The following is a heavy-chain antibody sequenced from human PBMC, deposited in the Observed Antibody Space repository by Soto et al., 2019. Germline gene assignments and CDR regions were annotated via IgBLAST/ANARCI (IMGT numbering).Heavy chain of an antibody. CDR2: IWYDGSNK. J-gene: IGHJ6*02. Sequence: QVQLVESGGGVVQPGRSLRLSCAAPGFTFSSYGMHWVRQAPGKGLEWVAVIWYDGSNKYYADSVKGRFTISRDNSKNTLYLQMNSLRAEDTAVYYCARGLYCISTSCYRPYYYYYYGMDVWGQGTTVTVSS. CDR3: ARGLYCISTSCYRPYYYYYYGMDV. CDR1: GFTFSSYG. D-gene: IGHD2-2*01. V-gene: IGHV3-33*01.